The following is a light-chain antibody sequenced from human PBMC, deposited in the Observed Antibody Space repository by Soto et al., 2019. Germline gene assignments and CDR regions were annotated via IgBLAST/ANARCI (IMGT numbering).Light chain of an antibody. CDR2: AAS. Sequence: DIQMTQSPSSLSASVGDRVTITCRASQSISSYLNWYQQKPGKAPTLLIYAASTLQSGVPSRFSGSGSGTDFTITISSLQPEDFATYYCQQSYSTLPFTFGPGTKVDIK. CDR3: QQSYSTLPFT. J-gene: IGKJ3*01. CDR1: QSISSY. V-gene: IGKV1-39*01.